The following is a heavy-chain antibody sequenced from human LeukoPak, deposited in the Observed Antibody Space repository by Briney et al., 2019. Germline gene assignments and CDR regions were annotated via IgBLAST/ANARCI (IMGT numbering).Heavy chain of an antibody. CDR2: ISAYNGNT. V-gene: IGHV1-18*01. Sequence: SVKVSCKASGYTFTSYGISWVRQAPGQGLEWMGWISAYNGNTNYAQKLQGRVTMTTDTSTSTAYMELRSLRSDDTAVYYCARSVAGYSSGWYPLGYWGQGTLVTVSS. J-gene: IGHJ4*02. CDR3: ARSVAGYSSGWYPLGY. D-gene: IGHD6-19*01. CDR1: GYTFTSYG.